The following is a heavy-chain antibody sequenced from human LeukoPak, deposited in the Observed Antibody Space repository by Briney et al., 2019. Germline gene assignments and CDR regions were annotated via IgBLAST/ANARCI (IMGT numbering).Heavy chain of an antibody. D-gene: IGHD6-13*01. J-gene: IGHJ4*02. CDR1: GFNFEDYA. CDR3: AKGMYSSSWYYGFDY. CDR2: ISWNSGSI. Sequence: GRSLRLSCVASGFNFEDYAMNWVRQVPGKGLEWVSGISWNSGSIGYADSVKGRFTISRDNAKNSLYLQMNSLRAEDTALYYCAKGMYSSSWYYGFDYWGQGTLVTVSS. V-gene: IGHV3-9*01.